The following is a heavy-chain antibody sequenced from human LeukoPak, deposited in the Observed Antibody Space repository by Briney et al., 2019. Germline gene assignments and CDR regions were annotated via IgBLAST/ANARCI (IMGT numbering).Heavy chain of an antibody. CDR3: ARGPTGSTGFDY. J-gene: IGHJ4*02. Sequence: SETLSLTCTVSGGSISTYYGNWIRQAPGKGLEWIGYIYYSGSTNYNPSLKSRVTISVDTSKNQFSLKLSSVTAADTAVYYCARGPTGSTGFDYWGQGTLVTVSS. CDR1: GGSISTYY. CDR2: IYYSGST. D-gene: IGHD4-17*01. V-gene: IGHV4-59*01.